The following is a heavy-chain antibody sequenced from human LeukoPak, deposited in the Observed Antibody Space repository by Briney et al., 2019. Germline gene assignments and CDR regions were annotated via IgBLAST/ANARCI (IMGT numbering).Heavy chain of an antibody. CDR1: GFTFSSYS. CDR2: ISSSSSTI. CDR3: ARAGGFVDAADFDY. J-gene: IGHJ4*02. Sequence: PGGSLRLSCAASGFTFSSYSMNWVRQAPGKGLEWVSYISSSSSTIYYADSVKGRFTISRDNAKNSLYLQMNSLRAEDTAVYYCARAGGFVDAADFDYWGQGTLVTVSS. D-gene: IGHD3-10*01. V-gene: IGHV3-48*01.